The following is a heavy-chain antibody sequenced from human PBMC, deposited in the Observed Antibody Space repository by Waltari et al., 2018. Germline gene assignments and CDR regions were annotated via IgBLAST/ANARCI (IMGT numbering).Heavy chain of an antibody. CDR2: IYYSGST. CDR3: ASGEPVGAHRGDY. V-gene: IGHV4-39*01. D-gene: IGHD1-26*01. CDR1: GGAISSRRYY. J-gene: IGHJ4*02. Sequence: QLQLQESGPGLVKPSETLSLTCTVSGGAISSRRYYWGWIRQPPGKGLEWVGSIYYSGSTYYNPSLKSRFTISVDTSKNQFSLKLSSVTAADTAVYYCASGEPVGAHRGDYWGQGTLVTVSS.